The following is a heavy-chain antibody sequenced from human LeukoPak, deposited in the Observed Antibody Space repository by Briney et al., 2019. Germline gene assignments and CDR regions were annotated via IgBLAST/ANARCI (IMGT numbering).Heavy chain of an antibody. J-gene: IGHJ4*02. V-gene: IGHV1-18*01. D-gene: IGHD3-22*01. CDR3: ARDLTHRRNYDNSGYQIVSAF. Sequence: ASVKVSCKASGYTFTSCGISWVRQAPGQGLEWMGWIRVYNGNTNYAQKLQGRVTMTTDTSTSTAYMELRSLRSDDTAVYYCARDLTHRRNYDNSGYQIVSAFWGQGTLVTVSS. CDR1: GYTFTSCG. CDR2: IRVYNGNT.